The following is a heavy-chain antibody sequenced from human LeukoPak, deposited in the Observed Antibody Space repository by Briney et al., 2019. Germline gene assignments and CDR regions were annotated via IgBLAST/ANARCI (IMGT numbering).Heavy chain of an antibody. V-gene: IGHV3-33*07. CDR1: GFTFSNYG. D-gene: IGHD3-22*01. Sequence: GGSLRLSSAASGFTFSNYGLYWVRQAPGTGLEGVAVMWNDGDNEYYADSVKGRFTFSRDNSKNTLYLQMNSLRVEDTAVYYCARGYYDRSGYSSRIDYWGQGTLVTVSS. J-gene: IGHJ4*02. CDR3: ARGYYDRSGYSSRIDY. CDR2: MWNDGDNE.